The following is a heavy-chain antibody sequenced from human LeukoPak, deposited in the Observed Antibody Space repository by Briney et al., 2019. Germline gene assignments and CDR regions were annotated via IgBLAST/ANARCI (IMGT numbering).Heavy chain of an antibody. V-gene: IGHV1-69*04. CDR3: ATGSQPPYCSGGSCYSNWFDP. CDR2: IIPILGIA. CDR1: GGTFSSYA. J-gene: IGHJ5*02. D-gene: IGHD2-15*01. Sequence: SVKVSCKASGGTFSSYAISWVRQAPGQGLEWMGRIIPILGIANYAQKFQGRVTMTRDTSTSTVYMELSSLRSEDTAVYYCATGSQPPYCSGGSCYSNWFDPWGQGTLVTVSS.